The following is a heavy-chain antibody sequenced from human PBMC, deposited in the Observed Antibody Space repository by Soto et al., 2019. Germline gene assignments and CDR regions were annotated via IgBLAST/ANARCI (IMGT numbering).Heavy chain of an antibody. J-gene: IGHJ4*02. CDR3: AGGYSGSYWGDY. Sequence: QVQLVQSGAEVKKPGASVKVSRKASGYTFTSYAMHWVRQAPGQRLEWMGWINAGNGNTKYSQKFQGRVTITRDTSASTAYMELSSLRSEDKAVDYCAGGYSGSYWGDYWGQGTLVTVSP. V-gene: IGHV1-3*01. CDR2: INAGNGNT. D-gene: IGHD1-26*01. CDR1: GYTFTSYA.